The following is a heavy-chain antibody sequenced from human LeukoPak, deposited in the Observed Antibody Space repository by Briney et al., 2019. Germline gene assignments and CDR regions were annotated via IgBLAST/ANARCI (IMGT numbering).Heavy chain of an antibody. J-gene: IGHJ5*02. V-gene: IGHV4-59*01. CDR1: GGSISSYY. CDR2: IYYSGST. D-gene: IGHD6-13*01. CDR3: ARVPRIEAGATGDWFDP. Sequence: SETLSLTCTVSGGSISSYYWSWIRQPPGKGLEWTGFIYYSGSTNYNPSLKSRVTISVDTSKNQFFLNLRSVTAADTAVYYCARVPRIEAGATGDWFDPWGQGTVVTVSS.